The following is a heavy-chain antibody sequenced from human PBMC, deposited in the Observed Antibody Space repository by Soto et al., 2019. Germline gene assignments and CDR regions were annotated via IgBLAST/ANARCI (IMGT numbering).Heavy chain of an antibody. V-gene: IGHV4-34*01. D-gene: IGHD3-3*01. J-gene: IGHJ4*02. CDR3: ARSGDGGRYDFWSGYYGY. Sequence: QVQLQQWGAGLLKPSETLSLTCAVYGGSFSGYYWSWIRQPPGKGLEWIGEINHSGSTNYNPSLKSRVTISVDTSKNQFSLKLSSVTAADTAVYYCARSGDGGRYDFWSGYYGYWGQGTLVTVSS. CDR2: INHSGST. CDR1: GGSFSGYY.